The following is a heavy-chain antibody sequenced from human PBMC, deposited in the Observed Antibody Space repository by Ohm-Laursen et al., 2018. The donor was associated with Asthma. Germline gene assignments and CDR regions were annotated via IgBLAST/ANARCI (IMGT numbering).Heavy chain of an antibody. J-gene: IGHJ5*02. Sequence: SLRLSCAAPGFSFHEYAMHWVRQSPGKGLEWVSGISWNSGSIGYADSVKDRFTISRDNAKNSLYLQMNSLRPEDTAFYYCAKLVGVTTAWGQGTLVTVSS. D-gene: IGHD4-17*01. CDR1: GFSFHEYA. CDR3: AKLVGVTTA. V-gene: IGHV3-9*01. CDR2: ISWNSGSI.